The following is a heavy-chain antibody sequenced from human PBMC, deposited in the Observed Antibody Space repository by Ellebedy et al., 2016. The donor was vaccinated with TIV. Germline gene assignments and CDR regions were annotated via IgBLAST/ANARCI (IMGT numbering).Heavy chain of an antibody. J-gene: IGHJ4*02. CDR1: GFTFSSYA. CDR3: ARVSSGSYKTDFDY. D-gene: IGHD1-26*01. Sequence: LSLTCAASGFTFSSYAMNWVRQAPGKGLEWVSYIDGSGGFIKYADSVKGRFTISRDNAKNSLYLQMNSLRAEDTAVYYCARVSSGSYKTDFDYWGQGILVTVSS. CDR2: IDGSGGFI. V-gene: IGHV3-21*01.